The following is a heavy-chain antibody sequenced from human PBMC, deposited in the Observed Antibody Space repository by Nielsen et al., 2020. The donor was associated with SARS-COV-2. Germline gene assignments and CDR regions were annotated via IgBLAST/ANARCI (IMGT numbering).Heavy chain of an antibody. CDR3: ATPFFSGNFPGDPFDS. Sequence: SETLSLTCTVSGGSISTSSHSWGRIRQPPGKGLEWIGTIYSSGTTYYGPSLRSRVTISIDRFKNRFSLRLSSVTAADTATYYCATPFFSGNFPGDPFDSWGQGTLVTVSS. CDR1: GGSISTSSHS. CDR2: IYSSGTT. V-gene: IGHV4-39*01. J-gene: IGHJ4*02. D-gene: IGHD1-26*01.